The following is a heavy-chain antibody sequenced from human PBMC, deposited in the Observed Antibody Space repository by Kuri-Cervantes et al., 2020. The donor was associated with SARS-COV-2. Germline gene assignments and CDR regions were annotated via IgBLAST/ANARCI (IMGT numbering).Heavy chain of an antibody. CDR1: GFTFSSYS. CDR2: ISSSSSYI. CDR3: ARGYRYNLPYFDY. Sequence: ESLKISCAASGFTFSSYSMNWVRQAPGKGLEWVSSISSSSSYIYYADSVKGRFTISRDNAKNSLYLQMNSLRAEDTAVYYCARGYRYNLPYFDYWGQGTLVTVSS. D-gene: IGHD1-1*01. V-gene: IGHV3-21*01. J-gene: IGHJ4*02.